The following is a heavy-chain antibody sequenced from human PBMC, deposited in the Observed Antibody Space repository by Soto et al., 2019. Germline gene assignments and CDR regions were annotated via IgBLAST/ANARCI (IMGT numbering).Heavy chain of an antibody. CDR1: GGSISSSSYY. D-gene: IGHD2-15*01. Sequence: SETLSLTCTVSGGSISSSSYYWGWIRQPPGKGLEWIGSIYYSGSTYYNPSLKSRVTISVDTSKNQFSLKLSSVTAADTAVYYCASARGGYIDYWGQGTLVTVSS. V-gene: IGHV4-39*01. J-gene: IGHJ4*02. CDR2: IYYSGST. CDR3: ASARGGYIDY.